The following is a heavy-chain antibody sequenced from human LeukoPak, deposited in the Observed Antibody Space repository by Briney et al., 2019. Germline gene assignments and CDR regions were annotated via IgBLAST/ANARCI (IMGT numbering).Heavy chain of an antibody. J-gene: IGHJ4*02. D-gene: IGHD4-23*01. Sequence: GGSLRLSCAASGFSFSSYAMHWVRQPPGKGLEWVAVISYDGSNKYYADSVKGRFTISRDNSKNTLYLQMNSLRAEDTAVYYCARARGVRYYFDYWGQGTLVTVSS. CDR2: ISYDGSNK. CDR1: GFSFSSYA. CDR3: ARARGVRYYFDY. V-gene: IGHV3-30*19.